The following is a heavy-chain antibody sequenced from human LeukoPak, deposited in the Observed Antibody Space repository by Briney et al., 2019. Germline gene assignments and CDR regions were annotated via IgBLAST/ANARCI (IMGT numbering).Heavy chain of an antibody. J-gene: IGHJ4*02. CDR3: AKQLGYCSDGSCYFPY. V-gene: IGHV3-23*01. D-gene: IGHD2-15*01. CDR1: GFTFSSSS. Sequence: GGSLRLSCAASGFTFSSSSMSWARQAPGKGLEWVSAISNNGGYTYYADAVKGRFTISRDNSKSTLCLQMNSVRAEETTVYYCAKQLGYCSDGSCYFPYWGQGALVTVSS. CDR2: ISNNGGYT.